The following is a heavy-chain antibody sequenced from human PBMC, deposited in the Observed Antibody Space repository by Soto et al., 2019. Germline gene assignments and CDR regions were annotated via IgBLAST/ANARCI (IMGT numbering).Heavy chain of an antibody. D-gene: IGHD5-12*01. V-gene: IGHV4-59*01. Sequence: SETLSLTCTVSGGSISSYYWSWIRQPPGKGLEWIGYIYYSGSTNYNPSLKSRVTISVDTSKNQFSLKLSSVTAADTAVYYCARSRGYGSMNWFDPWGQGTLVTVSS. J-gene: IGHJ5*02. CDR3: ARSRGYGSMNWFDP. CDR2: IYYSGST. CDR1: GGSISSYY.